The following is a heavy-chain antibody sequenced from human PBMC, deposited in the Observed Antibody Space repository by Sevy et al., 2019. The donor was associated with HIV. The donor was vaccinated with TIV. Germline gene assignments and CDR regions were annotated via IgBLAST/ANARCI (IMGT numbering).Heavy chain of an antibody. CDR3: ASPTYYYDSSGFRAFDI. J-gene: IGHJ3*02. CDR1: GFTFSSYW. D-gene: IGHD3-22*01. V-gene: IGHV3-7*03. Sequence: GGSLRLSCAASGFTFSSYWMSCVRQAPGKGLEWVANIKQDGSEKYYVDSVKGRFTISRDNAKNSLYLQMNSLRAEDTAVYYCASPTYYYDSSGFRAFDIWGQGTMVTVSS. CDR2: IKQDGSEK.